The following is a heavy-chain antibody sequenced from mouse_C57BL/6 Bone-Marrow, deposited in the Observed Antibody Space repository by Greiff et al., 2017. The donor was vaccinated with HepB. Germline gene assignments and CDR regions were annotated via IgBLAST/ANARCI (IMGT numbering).Heavy chain of an antibody. J-gene: IGHJ3*01. CDR3: ARYGDGGFAY. CDR2: IHPNSGST. D-gene: IGHD2-13*01. Sequence: VQLQQSGAELVKPGASVKLSCKASGYTFTSYWMHWVKQRPGQGLEWIGMIHPNSGSTNYNEKFKSKATLTVDKSSSTAYMQLSSLTSEDSAVYYCARYGDGGFAYWGQGTLVTVSA. CDR1: GYTFTSYW. V-gene: IGHV1-64*01.